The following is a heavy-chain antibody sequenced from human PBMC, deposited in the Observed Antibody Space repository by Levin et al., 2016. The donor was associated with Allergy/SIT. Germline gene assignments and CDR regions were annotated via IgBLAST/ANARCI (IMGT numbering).Heavy chain of an antibody. Sequence: GESLKISCAASGFTFRRYSMHWVRQAPGKGLEWVTSISYDETNRNYADAVKGRFAISRDMAKNTLYLQMNSLRPEDTAVYFCAREGLRYASSWHFDYWGQGTSVTVSS. CDR2: ISYDETNR. D-gene: IGHD6-13*01. CDR1: GFTFRRYS. V-gene: IGHV3-30*09. CDR3: AREGLRYASSWHFDY. J-gene: IGHJ4*02.